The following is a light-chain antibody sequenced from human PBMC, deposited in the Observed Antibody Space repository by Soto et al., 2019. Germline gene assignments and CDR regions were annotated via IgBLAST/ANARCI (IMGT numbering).Light chain of an antibody. CDR2: DAA. V-gene: IGKV3-11*01. CDR3: LQRSNWPSIT. Sequence: EILLTQSPATLSLSPGERATLSCRASQSVSSYLAWYQQKPGQAPRLLIYDAANSATGIPARFSGSGSGTDFRLTITSLEPEDFAVYYCLQRSNWPSITFGQGTRLEIK. CDR1: QSVSSY. J-gene: IGKJ5*01.